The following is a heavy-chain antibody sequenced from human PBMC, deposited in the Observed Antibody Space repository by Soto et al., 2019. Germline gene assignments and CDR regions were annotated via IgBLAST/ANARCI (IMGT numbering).Heavy chain of an antibody. D-gene: IGHD3-10*01. J-gene: IGHJ4*02. CDR3: ARNARFGENYFDY. V-gene: IGHV3-11*06. CDR2: ISSSSSYT. CDR1: GFIFSDYY. Sequence: GGSLRLSCAASGFIFSDYYMSWIRQAPGKGLEWVSYISSSSSYTNYADSVKGRFTISRDNAKNSLYLQMNSLRAEDTAVYYCARNARFGENYFDYWGQGTLVTVSS.